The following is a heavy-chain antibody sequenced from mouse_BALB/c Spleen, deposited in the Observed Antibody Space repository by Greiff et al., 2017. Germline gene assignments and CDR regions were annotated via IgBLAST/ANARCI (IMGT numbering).Heavy chain of an antibody. D-gene: IGHD2-4*01. Sequence: QVQLQQPGAELVKPGASVKLSCKASGYTFTSYWMHWVKQRPGQGLEWIGEINPSNGRTNYNEKFKSKATLTVDKSSSTAYMQLSSLTSEDSAVYYCARSGSTMKYYAMDYWGQGTSVTVSS. CDR3: ARSGSTMKYYAMDY. J-gene: IGHJ4*01. V-gene: IGHV1S81*02. CDR1: GYTFTSYW. CDR2: INPSNGRT.